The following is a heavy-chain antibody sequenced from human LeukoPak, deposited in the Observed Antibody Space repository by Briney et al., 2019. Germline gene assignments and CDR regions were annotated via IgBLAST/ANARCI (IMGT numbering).Heavy chain of an antibody. V-gene: IGHV3-15*07. Sequence: GGSLRLSCATSGFTFSNAWMNWVREAPGKGLEWVGRIRSNSDGGTIDYAAPVKGRFTLSRDDSKTTLYLQMNSLQTEDTAVYYCATDFYDSTWGQGTLVTVSS. D-gene: IGHD3-22*01. CDR2: IRSNSDGGTI. CDR3: ATDFYDST. J-gene: IGHJ5*02. CDR1: GFTFSNAW.